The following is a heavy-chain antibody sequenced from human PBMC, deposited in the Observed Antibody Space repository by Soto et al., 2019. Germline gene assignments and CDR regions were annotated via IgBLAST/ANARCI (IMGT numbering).Heavy chain of an antibody. CDR2: IYYSGST. D-gene: IGHD3-3*01. CDR1: GGSISSSSYY. V-gene: IGHV4-39*01. CDR3: ARPAYPTYYDFWSGLGYMDV. J-gene: IGHJ6*03. Sequence: SETLSLTCTVSGGSISSSSYYWGWIRQPPGKGLEWIGSIYYSGSTYYNPSLKSRVTISVDTSKNQFSLKLSSVTAADTAVYYCARPAYPTYYDFWSGLGYMDVWGKGTTVTVSS.